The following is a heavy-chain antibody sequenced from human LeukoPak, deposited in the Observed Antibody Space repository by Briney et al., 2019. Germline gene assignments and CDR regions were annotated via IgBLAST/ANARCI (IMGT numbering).Heavy chain of an antibody. J-gene: IGHJ6*02. CDR2: ISSSGSTI. Sequence: GGSLRLSCAASGFTFSDYYMSWIRQAPGKGLEWVSYISSSGSTIYYADSVKGRFTISRDNAKNSLYLQMNSLRAEDTAVYYCARDRPDERYYDFWSGYYTGKGNGAHHYYGMDVWGQGTTVTVSS. CDR1: GFTFSDYY. V-gene: IGHV3-11*01. D-gene: IGHD3-3*01. CDR3: ARDRPDERYYDFWSGYYTGKGNGAHHYYGMDV.